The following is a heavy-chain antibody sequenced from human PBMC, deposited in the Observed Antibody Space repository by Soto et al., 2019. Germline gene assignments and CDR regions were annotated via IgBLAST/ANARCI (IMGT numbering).Heavy chain of an antibody. CDR3: VRDGKKTLRDWFDP. V-gene: IGHV4-4*07. Sequence: PXETLALTCTVSGASISGFYWSWIRKSAGKGLEWIGRIYATGTTDYNPSLKSRVMMSVDTSKKQFSLKLRSVTAADTAVYYCVRDGKKTLRDWFDPCGQRISVTVSS. J-gene: IGHJ5*02. CDR1: GASISGFY. D-gene: IGHD1-1*01. CDR2: IYATGTT.